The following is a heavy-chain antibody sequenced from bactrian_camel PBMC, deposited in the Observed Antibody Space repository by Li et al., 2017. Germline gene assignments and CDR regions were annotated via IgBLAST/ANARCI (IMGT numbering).Heavy chain of an antibody. CDR1: LNPTRDYC. V-gene: IGHV3S1*01. D-gene: IGHD2*01. CDR2: IYTRDQSA. Sequence: HVQLVESGGGSVPAGGFLRLSCAVSLNPTRDYCLGWIRQAPGKEREGVALIYTRDQSAYYLDSVKGRFTVSLDNAKNTLYLQMNSLRPEDTAMYYCAASLGKTYCS.